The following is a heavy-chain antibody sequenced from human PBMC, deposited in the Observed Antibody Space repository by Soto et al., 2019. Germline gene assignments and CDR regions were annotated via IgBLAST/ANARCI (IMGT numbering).Heavy chain of an antibody. CDR2: IIPIFGTA. CDR1: GGTCSSYA. Sequence: QVQLVQSGAEVKKPGSSVKVSCKASGGTCSSYAIRWVRQAPGQGLEWMGGIIPIFGTANYAQKFQGRVTITADESTSTAYLELSSLRSEDTAVYYCARALAVSYSGYDYYFDYWGQGTLVTVSS. D-gene: IGHD5-12*01. V-gene: IGHV1-69*01. J-gene: IGHJ4*02. CDR3: ARALAVSYSGYDYYFDY.